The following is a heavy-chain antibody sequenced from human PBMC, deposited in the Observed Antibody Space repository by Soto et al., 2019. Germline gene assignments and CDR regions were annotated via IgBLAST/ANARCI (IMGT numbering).Heavy chain of an antibody. CDR3: ARESGDWPLNWFDP. J-gene: IGHJ5*02. V-gene: IGHV3-74*01. D-gene: IGHD2-21*02. Sequence: GGSLRLSCAASGFNFSNHWMHWVRQRPGEGLVWVSRITSDGKSKAYAESVKGRCAISRDNAKNTLYLQMNGLTAEDTAVYYCARESGDWPLNWFDPWGLGTLVTVSS. CDR2: ITSDGKSK. CDR1: GFNFSNHW.